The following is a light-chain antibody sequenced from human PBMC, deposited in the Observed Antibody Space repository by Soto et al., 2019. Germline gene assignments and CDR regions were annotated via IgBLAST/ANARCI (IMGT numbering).Light chain of an antibody. CDR1: QIVDANH. CDR2: TTS. V-gene: IGKV3-20*01. Sequence: EIVLTQSPGTLSLSPGERATLSCRASQIVDANHVAWYQQKPGQAPRLLIYTTSYRASGIPDRFTGSGSGTDFSLTTSKLEPEDFVVYYCLQYGGSPTFGQGTRVDFK. CDR3: LQYGGSPT. J-gene: IGKJ1*01.